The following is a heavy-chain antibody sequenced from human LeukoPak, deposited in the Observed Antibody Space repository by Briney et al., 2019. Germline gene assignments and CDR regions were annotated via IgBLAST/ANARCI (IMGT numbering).Heavy chain of an antibody. CDR1: GFTFDDYS. CDR2: LSWDGGSE. J-gene: IGHJ4*02. Sequence: GGSLRLSCAASGFTFDDYSMHWVRQRPGKGLEWVSLLSWDGGSEYYADSVRGRFTISRDNRRGSLFLQMKSLKTEDSALYFCARDRGGNTAGFDSGGEGTLVTVSS. D-gene: IGHD4-23*01. CDR3: ARDRGGNTAGFDS. V-gene: IGHV3-43*01.